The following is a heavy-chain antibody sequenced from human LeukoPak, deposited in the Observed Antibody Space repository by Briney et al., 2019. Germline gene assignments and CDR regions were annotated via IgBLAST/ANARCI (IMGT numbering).Heavy chain of an antibody. D-gene: IGHD3-9*01. V-gene: IGHV1-3*01. J-gene: IGHJ4*02. CDR1: GYTFTSYA. CDR2: INAGNGNT. Sequence: ASVNVSCKASGYTFTSYAMHWVRQAPGQRLEWMGWINAGNGNTKYSQKFQGRVTITRDTSASTAYMELSSLRSEDTAVYYCARAPPTITILGYWGQGTLVTVSS. CDR3: ARAPPTITILGY.